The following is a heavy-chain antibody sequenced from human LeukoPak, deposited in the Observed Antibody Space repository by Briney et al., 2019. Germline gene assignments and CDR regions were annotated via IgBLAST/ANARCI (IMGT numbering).Heavy chain of an antibody. V-gene: IGHV1-18*01. CDR2: ISAYNGNT. D-gene: IGHD4-17*01. CDR3: ARLNGDYYFDY. CDR1: GYTFTSYG. J-gene: IGHJ4*02. Sequence: ASVKVSCKASGYTFTSYGISWVRQAPGQGLEWMGWISAYNGNTNYAQKFQGRVTMTRETSTSTVYMELSSLRSEDTAVYYCARLNGDYYFDYWGQGTLVTVSS.